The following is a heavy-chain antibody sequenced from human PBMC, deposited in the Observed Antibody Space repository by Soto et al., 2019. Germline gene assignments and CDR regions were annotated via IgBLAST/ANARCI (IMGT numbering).Heavy chain of an antibody. D-gene: IGHD6-19*01. Sequence: GESLKISCKGSGYSFTSYWIGWVRQMPGKGLEWMGIIYPGDSDTRYSPSFQGQVTISADKSISTAYLQWSSLKASDTAMYYCARRTTGYSSGPGGYYFDYWGQGTLVTVSS. V-gene: IGHV5-51*01. CDR2: IYPGDSDT. J-gene: IGHJ4*02. CDR1: GYSFTSYW. CDR3: ARRTTGYSSGPGGYYFDY.